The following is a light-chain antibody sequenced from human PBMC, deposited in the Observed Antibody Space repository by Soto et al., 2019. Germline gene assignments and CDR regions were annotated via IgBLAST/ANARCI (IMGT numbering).Light chain of an antibody. CDR2: LGS. CDR1: QSLLHSNGNNY. J-gene: IGKJ1*01. CDR3: MQALQTPRT. V-gene: IGKV2-28*01. Sequence: DIVMPQSPLSLPVTPGEPASISCRSSQSLLHSNGNNYLEWYLQKPGQSPQLLIYLGSNRASGVPDRFSGSGSGTDFTLKISRVEAEDVGVYYCMQALQTPRTFGQGTKVEIK.